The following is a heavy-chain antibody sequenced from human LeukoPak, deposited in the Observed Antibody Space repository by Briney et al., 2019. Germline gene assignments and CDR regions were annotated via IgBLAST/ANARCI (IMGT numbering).Heavy chain of an antibody. D-gene: IGHD6-25*01. V-gene: IGHV3-53*01. Sequence: PGGSLRLSCAASGFTVSCNYMSWVRQAPGKGLEWVSVIYSGGSTYYADSVKGRFTISRENAKNSLYLQMNSLRAGDTAVYYCARDRGRYYMDVWGKGTTVTISS. J-gene: IGHJ6*03. CDR2: IYSGGST. CDR1: GFTVSCNY. CDR3: ARDRGRYYMDV.